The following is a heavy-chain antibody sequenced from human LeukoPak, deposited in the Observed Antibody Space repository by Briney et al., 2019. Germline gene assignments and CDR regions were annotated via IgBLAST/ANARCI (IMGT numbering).Heavy chain of an antibody. CDR1: GFTFSSYW. CDR3: ARDIEAAGLVLDY. CDR2: MKYDGSEK. Sequence: GGSLRLSCAASGFTFSSYWMSWVRQAPGKGLEWVANMKYDGSEKYYVDSVKGRFTISRDNAKNSLYLQMNSLRAEDTAVYYCARDIEAAGLVLDYWGQGTLVTVSS. D-gene: IGHD6-13*01. J-gene: IGHJ4*02. V-gene: IGHV3-7*01.